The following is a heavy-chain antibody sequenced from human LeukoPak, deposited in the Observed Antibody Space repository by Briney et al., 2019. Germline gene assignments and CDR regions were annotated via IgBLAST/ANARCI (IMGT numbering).Heavy chain of an antibody. CDR1: GGTFSSYA. V-gene: IGHV1-69*13. J-gene: IGHJ6*02. Sequence: SVKVSCKASGGTFSSYAISWVRQAPGQGLEWMGGIIPIFGTANYAQKFQGRVTITADESTSTAYMELSSLRSEDTAVYYCARGWVAPYYYYGMDVWGQGTTVTVSS. D-gene: IGHD2-15*01. CDR2: IIPIFGTA. CDR3: ARGWVAPYYYYGMDV.